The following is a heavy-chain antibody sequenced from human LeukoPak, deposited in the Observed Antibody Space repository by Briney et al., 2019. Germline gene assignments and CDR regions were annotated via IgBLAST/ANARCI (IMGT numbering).Heavy chain of an antibody. Sequence: SEXXXXTXTXXGXXIXDYHXXWIRRPPGQGLEYIGYVYNRGTTFYNPSLKGRVTISADTSKKQFFLKVNSMTAADTAVYYCARGAGGYRFDPWGQGTLVTVSS. CDR1: GXXIXDYH. CDR2: VYNRGTT. J-gene: IGHJ5*02. V-gene: IGHV4-59*01. CDR3: ARGAGGYRFDP. D-gene: IGHD1-1*01.